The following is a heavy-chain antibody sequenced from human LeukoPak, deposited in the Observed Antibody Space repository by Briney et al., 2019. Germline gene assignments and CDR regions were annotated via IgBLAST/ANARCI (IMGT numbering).Heavy chain of an antibody. D-gene: IGHD6-13*01. Sequence: GGSLRLSCATSGFTFSSHSMDWVRRAPGKGLEWVASISSDSVYIYYAESEKGRFTISKDNAKNSLHLQMNSLRAEDTAVYYCARPPYSSSWPFDYWGQGTLVTVSS. CDR2: ISSDSVYI. CDR1: GFTFSSHS. CDR3: ARPPYSSSWPFDY. V-gene: IGHV3-21*01. J-gene: IGHJ4*02.